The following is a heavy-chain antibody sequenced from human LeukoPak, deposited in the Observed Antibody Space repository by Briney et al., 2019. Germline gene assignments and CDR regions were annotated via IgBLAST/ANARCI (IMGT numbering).Heavy chain of an antibody. CDR2: IYYSGST. V-gene: IGHV4-59*01. CDR3: VRRIAATGIYAFDL. J-gene: IGHJ3*01. D-gene: IGHD6-13*01. CDR1: GGSISSYY. Sequence: ETLSLTCTVSGGSISSYYWSWIRQPPGKGLEWIGYIYYSGSTKYNPSLESRVTISGDVSKNKSSLKLSYVTAADTAVYYCVRRIAATGIYAFDLWGQGTMVTVSS.